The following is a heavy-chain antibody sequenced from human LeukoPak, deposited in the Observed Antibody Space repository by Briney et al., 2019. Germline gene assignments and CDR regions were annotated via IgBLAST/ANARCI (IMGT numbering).Heavy chain of an antibody. J-gene: IGHJ4*02. CDR2: IRYDGSNK. V-gene: IGHV3-30*02. Sequence: GGSLRLSCAASGFTFSSYGMHWVRQAPGKGLEWVAFIRYDGSNKYYADSVKGRFIISRDNSKNTLYLQMNSLRAEDTAVYYCAKDLFRYYYHDYWGQGTLVTVSS. D-gene: IGHD3-10*01. CDR3: AKDLFRYYYHDY. CDR1: GFTFSSYG.